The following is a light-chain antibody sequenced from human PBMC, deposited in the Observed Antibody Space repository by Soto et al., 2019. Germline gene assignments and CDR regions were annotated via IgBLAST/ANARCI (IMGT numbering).Light chain of an antibody. Sequence: DIVMTQSPDSLAVSLGERATINCKSSQSVLYSSNNKKYLAWYQQKPGQPPKLLIYWASTRESGVPDRFSGSGSGTDFTLTISSPQAEDVAVYYCQQYYSTPRTFGQGTKV. V-gene: IGKV4-1*01. CDR3: QQYYSTPRT. CDR1: QSVLYSSNNKKY. CDR2: WAS. J-gene: IGKJ1*01.